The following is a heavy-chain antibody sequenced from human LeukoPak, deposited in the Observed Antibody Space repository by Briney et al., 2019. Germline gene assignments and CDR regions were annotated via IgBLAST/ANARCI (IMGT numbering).Heavy chain of an antibody. CDR1: GFTFTGHT. D-gene: IGHD3-3*01. CDR2: IGGRDDRT. V-gene: IGHV3-23*01. Sequence: SGGSLRRSCAASGFTFTGHTMTWLRHAPGKGLEWVSIIGGRDDRTYYADSVEGRFTISRENSKNILYLQMSSLRAEDTAVYYCAKDPNPLYDFWTGYKWGQGTLVTVSS. CDR3: AKDPNPLYDFWTGYK. J-gene: IGHJ4*02.